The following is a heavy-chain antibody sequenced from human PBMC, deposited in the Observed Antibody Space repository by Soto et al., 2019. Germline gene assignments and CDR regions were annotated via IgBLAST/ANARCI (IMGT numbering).Heavy chain of an antibody. CDR2: INNAYTT. CDR3: TKDLEVTTWGYFDS. D-gene: IGHD4-17*01. CDR1: GFTFSHYA. V-gene: IGHV3-23*01. Sequence: GGSLRLSCAASGFTFSHYAMSWARQAPGKGLEWVSAINNAYTTYYADSVKGRFSISRDNSKNALFLQMNTLRPEDTAVYYCTKDLEVTTWGYFDSWGQGTLVTVSS. J-gene: IGHJ4*02.